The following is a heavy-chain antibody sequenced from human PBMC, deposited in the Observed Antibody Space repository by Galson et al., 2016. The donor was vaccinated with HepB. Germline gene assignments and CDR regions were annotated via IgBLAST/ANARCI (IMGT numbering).Heavy chain of an antibody. CDR1: GFTFSTYS. Sequence: SLRLSCAASGFTFSTYSMNWVRRAPGKGLEWVSSIDSTSRWIYYADSVTGRLTISRDNAQNSLYLQMDSLRAEDTAVYYCARAEDCGTDCPQRDFCDYWGRGALVTVAS. CDR2: IDSTSRWI. D-gene: IGHD2-21*01. CDR3: ARAEDCGTDCPQRDFCDY. J-gene: IGHJ4*02. V-gene: IGHV3-21*01.